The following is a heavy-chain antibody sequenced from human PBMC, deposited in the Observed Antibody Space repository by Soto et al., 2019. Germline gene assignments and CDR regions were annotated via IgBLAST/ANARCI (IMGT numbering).Heavy chain of an antibody. CDR1: GGSFSGYY. CDR3: ARKRFLEWLSPPYYYYGMDV. D-gene: IGHD3-3*01. J-gene: IGHJ6*02. CDR2: INHSGST. V-gene: IGHV4-34*01. Sequence: SETLSLTCAVYGGSFSGYYWSWIRQPPGKGLEWIGEINHSGSTNYNPSLKSRVTISVDTSKNQFSLKLSSVTAADTAVYYFARKRFLEWLSPPYYYYGMDVWGQGTTVTVS.